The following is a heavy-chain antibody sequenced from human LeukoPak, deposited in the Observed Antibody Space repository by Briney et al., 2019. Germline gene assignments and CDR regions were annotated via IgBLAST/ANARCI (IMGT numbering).Heavy chain of an antibody. CDR1: VFTVRSSY. Sequence: PGGSLRLSCAVSVFTVRSSYMSWVRQAPGKGLEWVSILHSGASVYYTDSVKGRFTISRDNSRNTLYLQMNSLRAEDTAVYYCARNYISDYYYYFDYWGQGTLVTVSS. V-gene: IGHV3-53*01. CDR2: LHSGASV. D-gene: IGHD3-3*01. J-gene: IGHJ4*02. CDR3: ARNYISDYYYYFDY.